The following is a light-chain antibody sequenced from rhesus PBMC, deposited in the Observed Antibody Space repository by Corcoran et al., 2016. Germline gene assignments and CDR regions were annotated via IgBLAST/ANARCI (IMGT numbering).Light chain of an antibody. Sequence: DIQMTQSPSSLSASVGDRVTITCRASQGISDYLSWYQQKPGKAPKRLIYAASSWESGVQSRFSGSGSWTEFTLTISSLQPEDFAAYYCLQGYSTPLTFGGGTKVELK. CDR1: QGISDY. J-gene: IGKJ4*01. CDR3: LQGYSTPLT. CDR2: AAS. V-gene: IGKV1-36*02.